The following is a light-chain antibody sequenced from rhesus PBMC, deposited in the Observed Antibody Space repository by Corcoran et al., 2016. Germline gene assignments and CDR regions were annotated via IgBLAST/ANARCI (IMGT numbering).Light chain of an antibody. Sequence: DIQMTQSPSSLSASVGDRVTITCRASENVNNFLHWYQQKPGKAHKLLIYMTSTWQSGVPSRFSGSGSGTDFTLTISSLQPEDLATYYCQHGYGTPLTFGGGTKVELK. J-gene: IGKJ4*01. CDR3: QHGYGTPLT. V-gene: IGKV1-74*01. CDR1: ENVNNF. CDR2: MTS.